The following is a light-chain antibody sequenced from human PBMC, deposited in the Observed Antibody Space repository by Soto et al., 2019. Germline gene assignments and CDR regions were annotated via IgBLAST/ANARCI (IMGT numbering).Light chain of an antibody. Sequence: QSALTQPASVSGSPGQSITISCTGTSSDVGSYNLVSWYQQHPGKAPKFMIYEVNKRPSGVSSRFSGSKSGNTASLTISGLQSEDEADYYCSSYTVTNFLSYVFGTGTKLTVL. J-gene: IGLJ1*01. CDR3: SSYTVTNFLSYV. CDR1: SSDVGSYNL. V-gene: IGLV2-14*02. CDR2: EVN.